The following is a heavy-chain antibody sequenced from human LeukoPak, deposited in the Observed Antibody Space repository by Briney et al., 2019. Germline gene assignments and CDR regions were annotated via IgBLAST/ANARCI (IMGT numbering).Heavy chain of an antibody. Sequence: GGSLRLSCAASGFTFSSYAMHWVRQAPGKGLEWVAVISYDGSNKYYADSVKGRFTISRDNSKNTLYLQMNSLRAEDTAVYYCARGGNAFDIWGQGTMVTVS. D-gene: IGHD3-16*01. V-gene: IGHV3-30-3*01. CDR3: ARGGNAFDI. CDR1: GFTFSSYA. CDR2: ISYDGSNK. J-gene: IGHJ3*02.